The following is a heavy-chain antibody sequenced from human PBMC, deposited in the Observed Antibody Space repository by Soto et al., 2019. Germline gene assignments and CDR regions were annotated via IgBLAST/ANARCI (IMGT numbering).Heavy chain of an antibody. CDR2: ISGSGGST. J-gene: IGHJ4*02. CDR3: AKASPAGDYDPFDY. V-gene: IGHV3-23*01. D-gene: IGHD3-22*01. Sequence: EVPLLESGGGLVQPGGSLRLSCAASGFTFSSYAMSWVRQAPGKGLEWVSAISGSGGSTYYAGSVKGRFTISRDNSKNTLDLQKNRLRAEDTAVYYCAKASPAGDYDPFDYWGQGTLVTVSS. CDR1: GFTFSSYA.